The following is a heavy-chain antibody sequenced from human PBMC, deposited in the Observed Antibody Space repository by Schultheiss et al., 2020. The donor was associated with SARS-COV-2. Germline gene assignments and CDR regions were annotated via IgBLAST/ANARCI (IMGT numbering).Heavy chain of an antibody. CDR1: GFTFSDYY. J-gene: IGHJ4*02. V-gene: IGHV3-49*04. D-gene: IGHD1-26*01. CDR3: TRVEWELLWYFDY. Sequence: GGSLRLSCAASGFTFSDYYMSWVRQAPGKGLEWVGFIRSKAYGGTTEYAASVKGRFTISRDDSKSIAYLQMNSLKTEDTAVYYCTRVEWELLWYFDYWGQGTLVTGSS. CDR2: IRSKAYGGTT.